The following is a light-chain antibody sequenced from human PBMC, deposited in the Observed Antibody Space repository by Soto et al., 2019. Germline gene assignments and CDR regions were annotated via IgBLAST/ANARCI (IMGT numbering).Light chain of an antibody. CDR1: QSVSSY. CDR2: DAS. V-gene: IGKV3-11*01. J-gene: IGKJ3*01. CDR3: QRRSNSKT. Sequence: EIVLTQSPATLSLSPGERATLSCRASQSVSSYLACYQQKPGQAPRLLIYDASNRATGIPARFSGSGYGTDFTLTISSIEPEDFAVYYGQRRSNSKTFGPGTKVDIK.